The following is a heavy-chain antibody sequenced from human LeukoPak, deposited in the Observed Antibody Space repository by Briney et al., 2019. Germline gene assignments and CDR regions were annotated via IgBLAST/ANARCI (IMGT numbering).Heavy chain of an antibody. J-gene: IGHJ6*04. D-gene: IGHD3-9*01. CDR2: IYYSGST. Sequence: SETLSLTCTVSGGSISSYYWSWIRQPPGKGLEWIGYIYYSGSTNYNPSLKSRVTISVDTSKNQFSLKLSSVTAADTAVYYCARVGRALGRLVTQYYYYGMDVWGKGTTVTVSS. CDR1: GGSISSYY. V-gene: IGHV4-59*01. CDR3: ARVGRALGRLVTQYYYYGMDV.